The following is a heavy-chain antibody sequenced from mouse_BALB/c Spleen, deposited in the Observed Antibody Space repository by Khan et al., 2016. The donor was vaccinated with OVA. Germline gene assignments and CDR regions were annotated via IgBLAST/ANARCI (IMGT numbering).Heavy chain of an antibody. CDR3: ARDYGRLYWYFEV. CDR1: GISITTGNYR. D-gene: IGHD1-1*01. CDR2: IYYSGTV. V-gene: IGHV3-5*02. J-gene: IGHJ1*01. Sequence: EVQLQESGPGLVKPSQTVSLTCTVTGISITTGNYRWSWIRQFPGNKLEWIGNIYYSGTVTYNPSLTSRTTITRDTSKNRFFLEMNSLTAEDTATYYCARDYGRLYWYFEVWGAGTTVTVSS.